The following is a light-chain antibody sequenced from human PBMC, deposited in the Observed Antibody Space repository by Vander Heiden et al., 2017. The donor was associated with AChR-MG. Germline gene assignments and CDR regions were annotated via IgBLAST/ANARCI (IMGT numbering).Light chain of an antibody. CDR2: SAS. CDR1: QGVGSTY. CDR3: QQYGSSPLT. Sequence: IVLTQSPGTLSLSPGERATLSCRASQGVGSTYLAWYQQKPGQAPRLLIYSASTRATGIPDRFSGSGSGTDFTLSISRLEPEDFAVYFCQQYGSSPLTFGGGTKVEIK. J-gene: IGKJ4*01. V-gene: IGKV3-20*01.